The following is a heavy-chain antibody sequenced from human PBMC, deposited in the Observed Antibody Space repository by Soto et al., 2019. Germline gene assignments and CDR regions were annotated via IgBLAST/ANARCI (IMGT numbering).Heavy chain of an antibody. V-gene: IGHV3-30-3*01. Sequence: PGGSLRLSCAASGFTFSSYAMHWVRQAPGKGLEWVAVISYDGSNKYYADSVKGRFTISRDNSKNTLYLQMNSLRAEDTAVYYCARGGYSYGPDYWGQGTLVTVSS. D-gene: IGHD5-18*01. CDR1: GFTFSSYA. CDR3: ARGGYSYGPDY. J-gene: IGHJ4*02. CDR2: ISYDGSNK.